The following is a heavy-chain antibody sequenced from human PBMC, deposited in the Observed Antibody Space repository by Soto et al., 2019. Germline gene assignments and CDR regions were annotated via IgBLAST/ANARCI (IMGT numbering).Heavy chain of an antibody. Sequence: XETLSLTCTVSGGSISSYYWSWIRQPAGKGLEWIGRIYTSGSTNYNPSLKSRVTMSVDTSKNQFSLKLSSVTAADTAVYYCARASRVYYYDSSGYYYFDYWGQGTLVTVS. D-gene: IGHD3-22*01. CDR2: IYTSGST. CDR1: GGSISSYY. V-gene: IGHV4-4*07. CDR3: ARASRVYYYDSSGYYYFDY. J-gene: IGHJ4*02.